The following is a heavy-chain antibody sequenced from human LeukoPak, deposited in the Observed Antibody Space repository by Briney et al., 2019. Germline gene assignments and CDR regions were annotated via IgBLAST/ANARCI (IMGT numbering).Heavy chain of an antibody. CDR1: GGSISSYY. CDR2: IYTSGST. J-gene: IGHJ6*03. Sequence: SETLSLTCTVSGGSISSYYWSWIRQPAGKGLEWIGRIYTSGSTNYNPSLKSRVTISVDTSKNQFSLKLSSVTAADTAVYYCARVRLERSYYYCYYMDVWGKGTTVTISS. D-gene: IGHD1-1*01. CDR3: ARVRLERSYYYCYYMDV. V-gene: IGHV4-4*07.